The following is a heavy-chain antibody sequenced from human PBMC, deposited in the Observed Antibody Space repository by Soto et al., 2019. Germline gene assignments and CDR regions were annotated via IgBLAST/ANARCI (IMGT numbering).Heavy chain of an antibody. CDR2: VKSKTHGGTT. CDR1: GFTFSNAW. Sequence: PGGSLRLSCAASGFTFSNAWINWVRQAPGKGLEWVGRVKSKTHGGTTDYAEPVKGRFAISRDDSKNMLYLQMNSLKAEDTAVYYCARNRHSASSSWYVRNSRRGYYYYGMDVWGQGTTVTVSS. V-gene: IGHV3-15*07. D-gene: IGHD6-13*01. CDR3: ARNRHSASSSWYVRNSRRGYYYYGMDV. J-gene: IGHJ6*02.